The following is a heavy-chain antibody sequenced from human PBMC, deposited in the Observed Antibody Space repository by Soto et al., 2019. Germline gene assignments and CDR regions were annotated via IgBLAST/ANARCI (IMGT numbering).Heavy chain of an antibody. CDR1: GGSISSSGYY. V-gene: IGHV4-39*01. J-gene: IGHJ4*02. CDR3: ARVKAAGTAYFDY. D-gene: IGHD6-13*01. Sequence: SETLSLTCTVSGGSISSSGYYWGWIRQPPGKGLEWIGTIYYSGSTYYNPSLKSRVTLSVDTSKNQFSLKLSSMTAADTAVYYCARVKAAGTAYFDYWGPGTLVTVS. CDR2: IYYSGST.